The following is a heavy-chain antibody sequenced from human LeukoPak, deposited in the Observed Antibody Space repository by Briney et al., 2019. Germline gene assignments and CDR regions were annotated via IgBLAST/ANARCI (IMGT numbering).Heavy chain of an antibody. V-gene: IGHV1-8*01. Sequence: ASVTVSLKCTVYTFTSHDINWLRQPTAQGVEWMGWVNPNSGNTAYAQKFQGRVSMTKNTSISTAYMELSSLRSEDAAVYYCARIHGEDRDYWGQGTLVTVSS. J-gene: IGHJ4*02. CDR3: ARIHGEDRDY. D-gene: IGHD4-17*01. CDR2: VNPNSGNT. CDR1: VYTFTSHD.